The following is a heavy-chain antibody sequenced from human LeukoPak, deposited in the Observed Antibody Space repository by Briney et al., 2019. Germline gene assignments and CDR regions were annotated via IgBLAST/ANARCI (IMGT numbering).Heavy chain of an antibody. D-gene: IGHD6-19*01. CDR3: ARDSIAVAGIFDY. Sequence: ASVKVSCKASGYTFTGYYVHWVRQAPGQGLEWMGWISPYSGGTNYAQKFQGRVTMTRATSISTAYMEPRSLRSDDTAVYYCARDSIAVAGIFDYWGQGTLVTVSS. V-gene: IGHV1-2*02. CDR1: GYTFTGYY. CDR2: ISPYSGGT. J-gene: IGHJ4*02.